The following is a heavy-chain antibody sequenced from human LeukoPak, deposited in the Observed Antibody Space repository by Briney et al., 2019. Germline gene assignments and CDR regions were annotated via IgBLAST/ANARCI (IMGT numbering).Heavy chain of an antibody. CDR2: INHSGST. CDR3: ARETITMVRGVIITGFYYYYYYMDV. Sequence: SETLSLTCTVSGASISRGSHYWSWIRQPPGKGLEWIGEINHSGSTNYNPSLKSRVTISVDTSKNQFSLKLSSVTAADTAVYYCARETITMVRGVIITGFYYYYYYMDVWGKGTTVTISS. J-gene: IGHJ6*03. D-gene: IGHD3-10*01. V-gene: IGHV4-39*07. CDR1: GASISRGSHY.